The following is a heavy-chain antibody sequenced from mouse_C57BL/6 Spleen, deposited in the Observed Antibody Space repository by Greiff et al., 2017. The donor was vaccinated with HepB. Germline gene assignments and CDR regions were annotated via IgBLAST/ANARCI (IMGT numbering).Heavy chain of an antibody. CDR3: ARWLPYAMDY. J-gene: IGHJ4*01. V-gene: IGHV1-50*01. Sequence: QVQLQQPGAELVKPGASVKLSCKASGYTFTSYWMQWVKQRPGQGLEWIGEIDPSDSYTNYNQKFKGKATLTVDTSSSTAYMQLSSLTSEDSAVYYCARWLPYAMDYWGQGTSVTASS. CDR1: GYTFTSYW. D-gene: IGHD2-2*01. CDR2: IDPSDSYT.